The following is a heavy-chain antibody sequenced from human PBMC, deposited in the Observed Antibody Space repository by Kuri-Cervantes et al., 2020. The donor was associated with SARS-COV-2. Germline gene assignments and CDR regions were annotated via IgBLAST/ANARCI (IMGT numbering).Heavy chain of an antibody. CDR3: AKDPGTMARGHYYYGMDV. Sequence: GESLKISCAASGFTFSNYGMHWVRQAPGKGLEWVAVISYNGSSEYYADSVKGRFTISRDSSKNTLYLQVNSLRAEDTSVYYCAKDPGTMARGHYYYGMDVWGQGTTVTVSS. V-gene: IGHV3-30*18. CDR1: GFTFSNYG. CDR2: ISYNGSSE. D-gene: IGHD3-10*01. J-gene: IGHJ6*02.